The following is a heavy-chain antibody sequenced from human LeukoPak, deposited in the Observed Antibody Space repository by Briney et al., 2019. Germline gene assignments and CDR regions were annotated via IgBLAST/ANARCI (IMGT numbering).Heavy chain of an antibody. CDR1: GVSFSGYY. D-gene: IGHD6-13*01. J-gene: IGHJ5*02. CDR2: INHSGST. V-gene: IGHV4-34*01. CDR3: ARERWYSSSRGWRFDP. Sequence: SETLSLTCAVYGVSFSGYYWSWIRQPPGKGLEWIGEINHSGSTNYNPSLKSRVTISVDTSKNQFSLKLSSVTAADTAVYYCARERWYSSSRGWRFDPWGQGTLVTVSS.